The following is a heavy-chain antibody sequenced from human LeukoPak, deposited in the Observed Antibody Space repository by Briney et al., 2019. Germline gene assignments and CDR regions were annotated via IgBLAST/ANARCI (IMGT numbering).Heavy chain of an antibody. CDR1: GFTVSSNS. J-gene: IGHJ4*02. V-gene: IGHV3-53*01. D-gene: IGHD4-17*01. CDR2: IYSGGNT. CDR3: ARRAGEYSHPYDY. Sequence: GGSLRLSCTVSGFTVSSNSMSWVRQAPGKGLEWVSFIYSGGNTHYSDSVKGRFTISRDNSKNTLYLQMNSLRADDTAVYYCARRAGEYSHPYDYWGQGTLVTVPS.